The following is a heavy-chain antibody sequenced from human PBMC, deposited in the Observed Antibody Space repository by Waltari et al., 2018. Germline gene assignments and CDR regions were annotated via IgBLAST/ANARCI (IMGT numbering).Heavy chain of an antibody. V-gene: IGHV1-18*01. Sequence: QVQLVQSGGEVRRPGASVTVSCKATGYIFTRYGISWVRQAPGQGLEWMGCISGIDDTQHIAQNFKARGTMSTEALTHTGYMALQSLRSDLSAVYYCARDYYYGSGSSCSDVFYISGQGTMVTVSS. D-gene: IGHD3-10*01. CDR2: ISGIDDTQ. CDR1: GYIFTRYG. J-gene: IGHJ3*02. CDR3: ARDYYYGSGSSCSDVFYI.